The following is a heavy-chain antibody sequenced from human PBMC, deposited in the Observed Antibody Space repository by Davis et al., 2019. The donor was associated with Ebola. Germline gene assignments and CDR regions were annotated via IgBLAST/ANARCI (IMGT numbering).Heavy chain of an antibody. V-gene: IGHV1-3*01. CDR1: GYSFTSYA. CDR3: ARFIAVAGEDY. Sequence: AASVKVSCKASGYSFTSYAMHWVRQAPGQRLEWMGWINVGNGNTKYSQKFQGRVTITRDTSASTAYMELSSLRSEDTAVYYCARFIAVAGEDYWGQGTLVTVSS. D-gene: IGHD6-19*01. J-gene: IGHJ4*02. CDR2: INVGNGNT.